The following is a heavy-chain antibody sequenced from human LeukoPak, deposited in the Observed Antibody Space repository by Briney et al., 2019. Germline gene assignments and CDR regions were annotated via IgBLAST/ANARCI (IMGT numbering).Heavy chain of an antibody. V-gene: IGHV4-30-4*01. CDR1: GGSISSGDYY. D-gene: IGHD3-10*01. CDR2: IYYSGNT. CDR3: ARGSFDYGSGSYWMGWFDP. J-gene: IGHJ5*02. Sequence: SQTLSLTCTVSGGSISSGDYYWSWIRQPPGKGLEWIGYIYYSGNTYYNPSLKSRVTISVDTSKNQFSLKLSSVTAADTAVYYCARGSFDYGSGSYWMGWFDPWGQGTLVTVSS.